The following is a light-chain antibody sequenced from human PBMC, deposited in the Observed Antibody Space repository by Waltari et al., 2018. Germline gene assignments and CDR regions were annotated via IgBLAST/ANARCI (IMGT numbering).Light chain of an antibody. V-gene: IGKV1-5*03. Sequence: DIQMTQSPSTLSASVGDRVTITCRASQSIGDWMAWYQQEPGKAPKLLIYRASTLQSGVPSRFSGSGSWTEFTLTISSLQPDDFGSYYCQYYYLYSRGFGQGTKVEIK. CDR1: QSIGDW. CDR2: RAS. J-gene: IGKJ2*03. CDR3: QYYYLYSRG.